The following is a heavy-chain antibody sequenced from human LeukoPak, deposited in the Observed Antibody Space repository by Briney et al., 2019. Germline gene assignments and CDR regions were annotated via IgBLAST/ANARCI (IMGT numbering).Heavy chain of an antibody. CDR2: ISSSSSYI. Sequence: GGSLRLSCAASGFTFSSYSMNWVRQAPGKGLEWVSSISSSSSYIYYADSVKGRFTISRDNAKNSLYLQMNGLRAEDTAVYYCARGSGNNLFDPWGQGTLVTVSS. CDR3: ARGSGNNLFDP. CDR1: GFTFSSYS. D-gene: IGHD3-10*01. J-gene: IGHJ5*02. V-gene: IGHV3-21*01.